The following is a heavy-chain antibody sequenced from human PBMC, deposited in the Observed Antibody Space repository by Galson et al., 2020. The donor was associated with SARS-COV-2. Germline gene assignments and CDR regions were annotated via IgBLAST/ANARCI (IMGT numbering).Heavy chain of an antibody. V-gene: IGHV1-18*01. J-gene: IGHJ4*02. D-gene: IGHD6-13*01. CDR1: GYTFTNYG. Sequence: ASVKVSCRASGYTFTNYGITWVRQAPRQGLEWLGWISAYNGNTDYAQTLQGRVTLTTDTSTSTAYMELRSLRSDDTAVYYCARGARYSSSWHSFDYWGQGSLVTVSS. CDR3: ARGARYSSSWHSFDY. CDR2: ISAYNGNT.